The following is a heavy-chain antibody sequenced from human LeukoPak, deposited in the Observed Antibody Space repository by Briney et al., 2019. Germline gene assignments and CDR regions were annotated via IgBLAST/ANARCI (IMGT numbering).Heavy chain of an antibody. D-gene: IGHD6-13*01. V-gene: IGHV3-23*01. CDR1: GFTFSSYA. CDR3: AKVPGITAAGWSFDI. CDR2: ISDSGGKT. J-gene: IGHJ3*02. Sequence: GGSLRLSCAASGFTFSSYAMSWVRQAPGKGLEWVSGISDSGGKTYYADSVKGRFTISRDNSKNTLYLQMNSLRAEDTAVYYCAKVPGITAAGWSFDIWGQGTMVTVSS.